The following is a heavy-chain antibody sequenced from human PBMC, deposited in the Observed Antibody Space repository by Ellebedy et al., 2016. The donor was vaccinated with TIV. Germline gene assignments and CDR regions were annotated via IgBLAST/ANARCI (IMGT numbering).Heavy chain of an antibody. J-gene: IGHJ5*02. CDR3: ARGGYLRSDNWFDP. Sequence: SETLSLTCAVYGGSFSGYYWSWIRQPPGKGLEWIGEINHSGTTYYNPSLKSRVTISVDTSKNQFSLKLSSVTAADTAVYYCARGGYLRSDNWFDPWGQGTLVTVSS. CDR2: INHSGTT. CDR1: GGSFSGYY. V-gene: IGHV4-34*01. D-gene: IGHD5-18*01.